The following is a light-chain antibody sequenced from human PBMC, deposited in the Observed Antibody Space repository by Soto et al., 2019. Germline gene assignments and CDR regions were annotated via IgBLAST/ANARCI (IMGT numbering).Light chain of an antibody. CDR2: DVS. J-gene: IGLJ2*01. Sequence: QSALTQPRSVSGSPGQSVTISCTGTSSDVGGYNYVSWYQQHPGKAPKLMIYDVSKRPSGVPDRFSGSKSGNTASLTISGLQAEDEADYYCCSYAGSYTCEGVFGGGTKVTVL. CDR1: SSDVGGYNY. V-gene: IGLV2-11*01. CDR3: CSYAGSYTCEGV.